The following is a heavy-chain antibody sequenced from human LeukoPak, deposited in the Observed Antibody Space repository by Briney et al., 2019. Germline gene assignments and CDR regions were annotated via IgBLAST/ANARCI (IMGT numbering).Heavy chain of an antibody. CDR3: ARIGLYYFDY. J-gene: IGHJ4*02. V-gene: IGHV4-39*01. Sequence: NASETLSLTCTVSGGSISSSSYSWGWIRQPPGKGLEWIGSIYYSGSTYYNPSLKSRVTISVDTSKNQFSLKLSSVTAADTAVYYCARIGLYYFDYWGQGTLVTVSS. D-gene: IGHD2-15*01. CDR2: IYYSGST. CDR1: GGSISSSSYS.